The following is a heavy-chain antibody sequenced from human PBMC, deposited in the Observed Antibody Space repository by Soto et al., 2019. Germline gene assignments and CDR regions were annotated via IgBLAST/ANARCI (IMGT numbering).Heavy chain of an antibody. D-gene: IGHD4-17*01. CDR3: ANYPTTVTSDY. V-gene: IGHV4-59*01. CDR1: GDSITNSY. Sequence: SETLSLTCTVSGDSITNSYWSWIRQPPGKGLEWIGYIYYSGSTNYNPSLKSRVTISVDTSKNQFSLKLSSVTAADTAVYYCANYPTTVTSDYWGQGTLVTVSS. CDR2: IYYSGST. J-gene: IGHJ4*02.